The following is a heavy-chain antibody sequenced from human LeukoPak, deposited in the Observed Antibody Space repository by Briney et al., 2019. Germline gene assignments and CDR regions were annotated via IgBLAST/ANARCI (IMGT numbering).Heavy chain of an antibody. Sequence: GGSLRLSCAASGFTFSSYGMSWVRQAPGKGLEWVSAISGSGGSTYYADSVKGRFTISRDNSKNTLYLQMNSLRAEDTAVYYCAKGRDYYDSGRDLYYYYYMDVWGNGTTVTVSS. CDR3: AKGRDYYDSGRDLYYYYYMDV. J-gene: IGHJ6*03. D-gene: IGHD3-22*01. CDR1: GFTFSSYG. CDR2: ISGSGGST. V-gene: IGHV3-23*01.